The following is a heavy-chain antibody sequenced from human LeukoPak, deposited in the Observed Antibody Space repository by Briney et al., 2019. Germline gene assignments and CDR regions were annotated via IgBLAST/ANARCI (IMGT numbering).Heavy chain of an antibody. D-gene: IGHD6-13*01. CDR1: GFTFSNYA. J-gene: IGHJ1*01. CDR2: IGGSGGST. CDR3: AKGSSSSSWHLYFQH. Sequence: GGSLRLSCAATGFTFSNYAMTWVRQAPGKGLEWVSSIGGSGGSTDYADSVKGRFTISRDNSENTLYLQMNSLRAEDTAVYYCAKGSSSSSWHLYFQHWGQGTLVTVSS. V-gene: IGHV3-23*01.